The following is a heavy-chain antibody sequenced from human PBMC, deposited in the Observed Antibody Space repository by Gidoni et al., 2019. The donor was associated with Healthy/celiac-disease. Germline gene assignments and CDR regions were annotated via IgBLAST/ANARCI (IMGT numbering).Heavy chain of an antibody. CDR2: IYYSGST. Sequence: QLQLQESGPGLVKPSETLSLTCTVSGGSISSSSYYWGWIRQPPGKGLEWIGSIYYSGSTYYNPSLKSRVTISVDTSKNQFSLKLSSVTAADTAVYYCASQTYDLWSGYYYYFDYWGQGTLVTVSS. CDR3: ASQTYDLWSGYYYYFDY. V-gene: IGHV4-39*01. CDR1: GGSISSSSYY. J-gene: IGHJ4*02. D-gene: IGHD3-3*01.